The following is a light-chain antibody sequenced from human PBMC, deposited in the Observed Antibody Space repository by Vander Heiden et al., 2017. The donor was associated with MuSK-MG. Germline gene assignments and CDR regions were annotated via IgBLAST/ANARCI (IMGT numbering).Light chain of an antibody. Sequence: EIVMTQSPATLSVSPGERTTLSCRASQSVSSNLAWYQQKPGQAPRLLIYGASTRDTGIPARFSGSGYGTEFTLTISSRQSEDFAVYYCQQHKNWPRYTFGQGTKLEIK. CDR1: QSVSSN. J-gene: IGKJ2*01. CDR3: QQHKNWPRYT. V-gene: IGKV3-15*01. CDR2: GAS.